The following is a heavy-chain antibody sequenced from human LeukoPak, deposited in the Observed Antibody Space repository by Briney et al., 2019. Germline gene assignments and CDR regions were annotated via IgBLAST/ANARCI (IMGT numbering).Heavy chain of an antibody. V-gene: IGHV1-69*04. D-gene: IGHD2-8*01. J-gene: IGHJ5*02. CDR1: GGTFSSYA. CDR2: IIPILGIA. Sequence: GASVKVSCKASGGTFSSYAISWVRQAPGQGLEWMGRIIPILGIANYAQKFQGRVTITADKSTSTAYMELSSLRSEDTAVYYCARMVNRRVALGSILYLDPWGQGTLVTVSS. CDR3: ARMVNRRVALGSILYLDP.